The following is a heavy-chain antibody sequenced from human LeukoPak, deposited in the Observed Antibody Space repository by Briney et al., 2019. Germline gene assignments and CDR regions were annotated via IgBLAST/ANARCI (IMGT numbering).Heavy chain of an antibody. CDR3: GRDPNGDYFGAFEF. Sequence: PGGSLRLSYAASGFTFSTYAMTWVRQAAEKGLEWVSIINAGGGETYYADSVKGRFTISRDNSKNTLYLQMNSLRVEDTAVYYCGRDPNGDYFGAFEFRGQETLVTVSA. J-gene: IGHJ3*01. D-gene: IGHD4-17*01. CDR1: GFTFSTYA. CDR2: INAGGGET. V-gene: IGHV3-23*01.